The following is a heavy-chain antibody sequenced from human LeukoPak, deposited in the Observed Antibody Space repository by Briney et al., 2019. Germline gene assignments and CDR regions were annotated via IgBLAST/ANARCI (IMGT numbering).Heavy chain of an antibody. CDR3: AKVSGIAAAGMVDY. CDR1: GFTFSSYG. Sequence: GGSLRLSCAASGFTFSSYGMHWVRQAPGKGLEWVAFIRYDGSNKYYADSVKGRFTISRDNSKNTLYLQMNSLRAEDTAVYYCAKVSGIAAAGMVDYWGQGTLVTVSS. V-gene: IGHV3-30*02. CDR2: IRYDGSNK. J-gene: IGHJ4*02. D-gene: IGHD6-13*01.